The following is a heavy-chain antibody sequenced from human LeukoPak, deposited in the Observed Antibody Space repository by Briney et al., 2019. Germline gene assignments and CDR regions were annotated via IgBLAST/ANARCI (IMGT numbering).Heavy chain of an antibody. V-gene: IGHV3-23*01. J-gene: IGHJ3*02. CDR2: ISSGGGGT. D-gene: IGHD4-17*01. CDR3: AKSPNGDYVRAFDI. CDR1: GFTFSNYA. Sequence: PGGSLRLSCAASGFTFSNYAMSWVRQAPGKGLEWVSTISSGGGGTYYADSVQGRFTISRDNSKNTLYLQMNSLRAEDTAIYYCAKSPNGDYVRAFDIWGRGTMVTVSS.